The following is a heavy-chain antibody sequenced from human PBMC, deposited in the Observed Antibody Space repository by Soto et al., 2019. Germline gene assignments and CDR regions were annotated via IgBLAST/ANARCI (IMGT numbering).Heavy chain of an antibody. Sequence: ASVKVCCKASGGMFYSSSINWVLQAPGQGLEWMGGIVPMNGSPKYAQEFLGRVTISADASATTAYMELSRLRSDDTAVYYCAREGPGYDFWSGYSHNWFDPWGQGTLVTVSS. D-gene: IGHD3-3*01. J-gene: IGHJ5*02. V-gene: IGHV1-69*13. CDR2: IVPMNGSP. CDR3: AREGPGYDFWSGYSHNWFDP. CDR1: GGMFYSSS.